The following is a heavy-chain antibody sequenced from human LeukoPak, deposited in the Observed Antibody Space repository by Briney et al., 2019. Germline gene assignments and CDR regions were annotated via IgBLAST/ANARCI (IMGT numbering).Heavy chain of an antibody. CDR3: ARDFVASWSFDP. V-gene: IGHV3-21*01. CDR1: GFTFSSYT. J-gene: IGHJ5*02. Sequence: GGPLSLSCAASGFTFSSYTMNWVRQAPGKGLEWVSSISSSSSYIYYADSVKGRFTISRDNAKNSLHLQMNSLRAEDTAVYYCARDFVASWSFDPWGQGTLVTVSS. CDR2: ISSSSSYI. D-gene: IGHD3-10*01.